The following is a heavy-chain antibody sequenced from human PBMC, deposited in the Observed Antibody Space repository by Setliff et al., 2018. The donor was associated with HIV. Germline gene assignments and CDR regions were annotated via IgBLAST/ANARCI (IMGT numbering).Heavy chain of an antibody. J-gene: IGHJ2*01. CDR2: SDYNGRT. D-gene: IGHD3-22*01. CDR1: GGSISTGGYY. Sequence: PSETLSLTCTVSGGSISTGGYYWSWIRQQPGKGLEWIGYSDYNGRTYYNPSLKSRVTISVDTSKNQLSLKLSSVTAADTAVYYCARRDRSGFYYWYFDLWGRGTLVTVSS. CDR3: ARRDRSGFYYWYFDL. V-gene: IGHV4-31*03.